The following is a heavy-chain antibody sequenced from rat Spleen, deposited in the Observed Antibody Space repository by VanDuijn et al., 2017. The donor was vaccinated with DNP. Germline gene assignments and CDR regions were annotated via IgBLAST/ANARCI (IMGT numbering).Heavy chain of an antibody. CDR2: INMGSGGT. Sequence: QVQLQQSGAELAKPGSSVMISCRASGYTFTTYYIGWIKQTTRQGLEFIGYINMGSGGTNNNEKFKGKATLTVDKSSSTAFMQLSSLTPDDSAVYYCARYSLIKRMWDYWGQGVTVTVSS. CDR1: GYTFTTYY. D-gene: IGHD1-2*01. CDR3: ARYSLIKRMWDY. J-gene: IGHJ2*01. V-gene: IGHV1-43*01.